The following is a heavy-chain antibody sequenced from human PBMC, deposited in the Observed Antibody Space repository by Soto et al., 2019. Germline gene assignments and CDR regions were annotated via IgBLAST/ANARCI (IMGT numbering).Heavy chain of an antibody. CDR1: GYSFTSYW. J-gene: IGHJ6*02. Sequence: GESLKISCKGSGYSFTSYWIGWVRQMPGKGLEWMGIIYPGDSDTRYSPSFQGQVTISADKSISTAYLQWGSLKASDTAMYYFARGVRVITRHYYYGMDVWGQGTTVTVSS. D-gene: IGHD3-22*01. V-gene: IGHV5-51*01. CDR2: IYPGDSDT. CDR3: ARGVRVITRHYYYGMDV.